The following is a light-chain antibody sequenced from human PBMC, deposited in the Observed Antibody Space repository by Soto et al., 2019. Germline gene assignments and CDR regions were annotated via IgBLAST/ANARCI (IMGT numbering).Light chain of an antibody. V-gene: IGKV3-20*01. CDR3: QQYGSSPT. CDR2: GAS. Sequence: EIVLTQSPGTQSLSPGERATLSCRASQSVSSKYLDWYQQKPGQAPRLLIYGASIRATGIPDRFSGSGSGTDFTLTISRLEPEDFAVYYCQQYGSSPTFGQGTKLEIK. CDR1: QSVSSKY. J-gene: IGKJ2*01.